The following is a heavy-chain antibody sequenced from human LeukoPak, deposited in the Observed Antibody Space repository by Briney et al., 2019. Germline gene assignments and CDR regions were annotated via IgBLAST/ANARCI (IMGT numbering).Heavy chain of an antibody. V-gene: IGHV3-21*01. CDR3: ARGGYSGYVDY. Sequence: GGSLRLSCAASGFTFSSYSMNWVRQARGKGREGVSSISSSSSYIYYADSVKGRFTISRDNAKNSLYLQMNSLRAEDAAVYYCARGGYSGYVDYWGQGTLVTVSS. CDR2: ISSSSSYI. CDR1: GFTFSSYS. J-gene: IGHJ4*02. D-gene: IGHD5-12*01.